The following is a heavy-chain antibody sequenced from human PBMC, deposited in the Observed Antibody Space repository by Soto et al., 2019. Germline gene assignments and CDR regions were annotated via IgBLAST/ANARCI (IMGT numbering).Heavy chain of an antibody. CDR2: ISYNESNK. D-gene: IGHD3-10*01. J-gene: IGHJ6*02. V-gene: IGHV3-30*18. Sequence: GGSLRLSCTASEFTFSSYGMPGVRKAPGKGREWVAGISYNESNKYDADSVTGRVTHSTDNSKNTLYLQMNSLRAEDTAVYYCSKDKDLFRRVRYGLDVWGQGTTVTVS. CDR3: SKDKDLFRRVRYGLDV. CDR1: EFTFSSYG.